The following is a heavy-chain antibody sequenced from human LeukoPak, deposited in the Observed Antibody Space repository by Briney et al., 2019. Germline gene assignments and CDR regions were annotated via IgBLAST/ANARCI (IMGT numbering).Heavy chain of an antibody. V-gene: IGHV4-34*01. CDR3: ARASGGCSSTNCYLNWFDH. D-gene: IGHD2-2*01. Sequence: SETLSLTCAVSGGAFSGYYWSWIRQPPGKGPEWIGEINHSGSTNYNPSLTSRVTISVDTSKNQFSLKLSSVTAADTAVYYCARASGGCSSTNCYLNWFDHWGQGTLVSVSS. CDR2: INHSGST. CDR1: GGAFSGYY. J-gene: IGHJ5*02.